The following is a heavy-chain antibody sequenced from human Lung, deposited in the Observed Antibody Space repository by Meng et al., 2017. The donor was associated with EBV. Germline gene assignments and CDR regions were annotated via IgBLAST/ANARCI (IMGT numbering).Heavy chain of an antibody. V-gene: IGHV4-31*03. CDR2: IYYSGST. CDR1: GGSISSGGYY. J-gene: IGHJ4*02. CDR3: AATVNDGYFDY. Sequence: QGHLQESGPGLVKPSQTLSLTCTVSGGSISSGGYYWSWIRQHPGKGLEWIGYIYYSGSTYYNPSLKSRVTISVDTSKNQFSLKLSSVTAADTAVYYCAATVNDGYFDYWGQGTLVTVSS. D-gene: IGHD4-11*01.